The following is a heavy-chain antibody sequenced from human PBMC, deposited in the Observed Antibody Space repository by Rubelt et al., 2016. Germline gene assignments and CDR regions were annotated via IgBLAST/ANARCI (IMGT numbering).Heavy chain of an antibody. CDR2: IHYSGST. V-gene: IGHV4-59*08. D-gene: IGHD3-10*01. CDR1: GGSISSYY. Sequence: QVQLQESGPGLVKASETLSLTCTVSGGSISSYYWSWIRQPPGKGPEWIGYIHYSGSTNYNPSLKSRVTILVDTSKNQFSLKRSSVTAADTAVYYCARRGVSGYVDSWGQGTLVTVSS. CDR3: ARRGVSGYVDS. J-gene: IGHJ4*02.